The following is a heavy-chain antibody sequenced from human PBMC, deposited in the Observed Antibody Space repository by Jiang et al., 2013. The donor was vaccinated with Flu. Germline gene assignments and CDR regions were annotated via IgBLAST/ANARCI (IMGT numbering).Heavy chain of an antibody. CDR2: IIPILGIA. CDR1: GGTFSSYA. Sequence: SGAEVKKPGSSVKVSCKASGGTFSSYAISWVRQAPGQGLEWMGRIIPILGIANYAQKFQGRVTITADKSTSTAYMELSSLRSEDTAVYYCASSNYYYDSSGYPLWGQGTLVTVSS. V-gene: IGHV1-69*04. CDR3: ASSNYYYDSSGYPL. J-gene: IGHJ4*02. D-gene: IGHD3-22*01.